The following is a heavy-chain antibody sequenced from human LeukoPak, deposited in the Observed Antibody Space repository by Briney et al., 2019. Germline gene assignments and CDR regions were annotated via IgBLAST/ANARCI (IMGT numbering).Heavy chain of an antibody. CDR3: ARVAVGVVVVPAAIVYYFDY. CDR2: IYYSGST. CDR1: GGSISSYY. J-gene: IGHJ4*02. Sequence: PSETLSLTCTVSGGSISSYYWSWIRQPPGKGLEWIGYIYYSGSTNYNPSLKSRVTISVDTSKNQFSLKLSSVTAADTAVYYCARVAVGVVVVPAAIVYYFDYWGQGTLVTVSS. V-gene: IGHV4-59*08. D-gene: IGHD2-2*02.